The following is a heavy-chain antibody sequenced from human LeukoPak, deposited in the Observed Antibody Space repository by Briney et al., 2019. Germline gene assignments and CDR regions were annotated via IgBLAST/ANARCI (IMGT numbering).Heavy chain of an antibody. CDR2: IYYSGST. CDR1: GGSISSYY. V-gene: IGHV4-59*12. CDR3: ARYIVVVTAAGHDAFDI. Sequence: SETLSLTCTVSGGSISSYYWSWIRQPPGKGLEWIGYIYYSGSTNYNPSLKSRVTISVDTSKNQFSLKLSSVTAADTAVYYCARYIVVVTAAGHDAFDIWGQGTMVTVSS. D-gene: IGHD3-22*01. J-gene: IGHJ3*02.